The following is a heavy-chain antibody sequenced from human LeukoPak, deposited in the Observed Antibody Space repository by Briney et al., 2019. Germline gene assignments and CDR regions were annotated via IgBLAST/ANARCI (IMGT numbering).Heavy chain of an antibody. CDR3: ARDSPRSFYEY. CDR1: GFTFSTYS. D-gene: IGHD2/OR15-2a*01. CDR2: IREDGSDK. Sequence: GGSLRLSCAASGFTFSTYSMNWVRQAPGKGLEWVANIREDGSDKYYVGSVKGRFTISRDNAKNSLYLQMTSLRVEDTAVYYCARDSPRSFYEYWGQGTLVTVSS. J-gene: IGHJ4*02. V-gene: IGHV3-7*01.